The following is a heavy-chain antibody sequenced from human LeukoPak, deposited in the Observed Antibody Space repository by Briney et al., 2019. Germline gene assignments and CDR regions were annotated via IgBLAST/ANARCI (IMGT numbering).Heavy chain of an antibody. Sequence: KPSETLSLTCTVSGGSISSSSYYWGWIRQPPGKGLEWIGRISTSGSTNYNPSLKSRVTISLDTSKNQFSLKLSSVTAADTAVFYCARFTGYCSGTSCYPNAFDIWGQGTMVTVSS. CDR2: ISTSGST. D-gene: IGHD2-2*01. V-gene: IGHV4-39*07. J-gene: IGHJ3*02. CDR3: ARFTGYCSGTSCYPNAFDI. CDR1: GGSISSSSYY.